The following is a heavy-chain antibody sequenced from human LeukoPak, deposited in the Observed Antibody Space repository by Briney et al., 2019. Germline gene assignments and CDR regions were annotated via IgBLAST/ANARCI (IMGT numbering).Heavy chain of an antibody. V-gene: IGHV4-61*01. J-gene: IGHJ3*02. CDR1: GGSVSSGSYY. D-gene: IGHD1-26*01. Sequence: PSETLSLTCTVSGGSVSSGSYYWSWIRQTPGEGLEWIGYIYYSGSTNYNPSLKSRASMSVDTSKKQFSLKLSSVTAADTAVYYCAREKGGSYYGDAFDIWGQGTMVTVSS. CDR2: IYYSGST. CDR3: AREKGGSYYGDAFDI.